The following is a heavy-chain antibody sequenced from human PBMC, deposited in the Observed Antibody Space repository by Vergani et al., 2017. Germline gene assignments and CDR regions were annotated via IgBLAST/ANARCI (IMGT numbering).Heavy chain of an antibody. V-gene: IGHV4-31*03. J-gene: IGHJ6*03. D-gene: IGHD6-19*01. CDR1: GGSISSGGYY. CDR2: IYYSGST. Sequence: QVQLQESGPGLVKPSQTLSLTCTVSGGSISSGGYYWSWIRQHPGKGLEWIGYIYYSGSTYYNPSLKSRVTISVDTSKNQFSLKLSSVTAADTAVYYCARAKGSSGWYVHYYYYMDVWGKGTTVTVSS. CDR3: ARAKGSSGWYVHYYYYMDV.